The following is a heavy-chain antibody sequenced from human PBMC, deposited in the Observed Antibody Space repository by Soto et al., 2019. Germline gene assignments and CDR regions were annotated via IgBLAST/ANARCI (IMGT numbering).Heavy chain of an antibody. J-gene: IGHJ5*02. D-gene: IGHD6-19*01. CDR2: ISGSGGST. V-gene: IGHV3-23*01. CDR3: AKDSRFRFIAVGNWFDP. Sequence: EVQLLESGGGLVQPGGSLRLSCAASGFTFSSYAMSWVRQAPGKGLEWVSAISGSGGSTYYADSVKGRFTIPRDNSKNTLYLQMNSLRAEDTAVYYCAKDSRFRFIAVGNWFDPWGQGTLVTVSS. CDR1: GFTFSSYA.